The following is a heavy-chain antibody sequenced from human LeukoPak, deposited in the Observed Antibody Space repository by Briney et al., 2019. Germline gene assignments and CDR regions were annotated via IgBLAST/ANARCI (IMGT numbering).Heavy chain of an antibody. CDR1: GFTFSSYA. J-gene: IGHJ4*02. Sequence: GSLRLSCAASGFTFSSYAMSWVRQAPGKGLEWVSVISSSGDSTYYADSVKGRFTISRDNSKNTLYLQMNSLRAEDTAVYYCAKARSGWVVAASDYWGQGTLVTVSS. CDR2: ISSSGDST. V-gene: IGHV3-23*01. D-gene: IGHD2-15*01. CDR3: AKARSGWVVAASDY.